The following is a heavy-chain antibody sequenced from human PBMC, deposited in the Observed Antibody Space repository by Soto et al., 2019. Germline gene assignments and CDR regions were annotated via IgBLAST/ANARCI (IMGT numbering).Heavy chain of an antibody. CDR3: AKGSTVSYSDYYYYYMDV. D-gene: IGHD4-4*01. Sequence: GGSLRLSCAASGFTFDDYAMHWVRQAPGKGLEWVSGISWNSGSIGYADSVKGRFTISRDNAKNSLYLQMNSLRAEDTALYYCAKGSTVSYSDYYYYYMDVWGKGTTVTVSS. CDR1: GFTFDDYA. J-gene: IGHJ6*03. CDR2: ISWNSGSI. V-gene: IGHV3-9*01.